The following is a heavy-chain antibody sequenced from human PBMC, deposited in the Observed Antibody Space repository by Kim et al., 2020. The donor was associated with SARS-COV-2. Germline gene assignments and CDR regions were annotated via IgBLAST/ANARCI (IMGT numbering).Heavy chain of an antibody. Sequence: TYYNPSLKSRVTISVDTSKNQFSLKLSSVTAADTAVYYCASNFLAEIFGYWGQGTLVTVSS. J-gene: IGHJ4*02. CDR3: ASNFLAEIFGY. CDR2: T. V-gene: IGHV4-39*07. D-gene: IGHD3-3*02.